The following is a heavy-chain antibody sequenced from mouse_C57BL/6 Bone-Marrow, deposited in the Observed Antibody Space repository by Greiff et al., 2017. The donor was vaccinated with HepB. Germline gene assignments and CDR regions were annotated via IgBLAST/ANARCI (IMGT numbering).Heavy chain of an antibody. V-gene: IGHV1-15*01. CDR3: TRGYGRDY. CDR1: GYTFTDYE. Sequence: QVHVKQSGAELVRPGASVTLSCKASGYTFTDYEMHWVKQTPVHGLEWIGAIDPETGGTAYNQKFKGKAILTADKSSSTAYMELRSLTSEDSAVYYCTRGYGRDYWGQGTTLTVSS. CDR2: IDPETGGT. J-gene: IGHJ2*01. D-gene: IGHD1-1*01.